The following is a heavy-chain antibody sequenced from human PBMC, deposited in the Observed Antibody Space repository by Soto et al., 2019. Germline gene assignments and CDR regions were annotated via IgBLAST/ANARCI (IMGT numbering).Heavy chain of an antibody. Sequence: SETLSLTCTVSGGSISSYYWSWIRQPPGKGLEWIGYIYYSGSTNYNPSLKSRVTISVDTSKNQFSLKLSSVTAADTAVYYCARVSGYCSGGSCYQGYFDYWGQGTLVTVSS. J-gene: IGHJ4*02. CDR3: ARVSGYCSGGSCYQGYFDY. CDR2: IYYSGST. D-gene: IGHD2-15*01. V-gene: IGHV4-59*01. CDR1: GGSISSYY.